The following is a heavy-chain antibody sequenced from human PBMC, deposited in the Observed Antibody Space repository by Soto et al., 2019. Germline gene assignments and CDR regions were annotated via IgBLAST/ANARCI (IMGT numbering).Heavy chain of an antibody. CDR3: AKEMYPRTVLDSSSPWGDY. V-gene: IGHV3-30*18. CDR1: GFTFSDYG. J-gene: IGHJ4*02. Sequence: GSLRLSCAVSGFTFSDYGMHWVRQAPGKGLEWVAVMSYAGSYKYYADSVKGRFTISRDLSGNTLFLQMNSLRLEDTAVYFCAKEMYPRTVLDSSSPWGDYWGQGTLVTVSS. CDR2: MSYAGSYK. D-gene: IGHD6-6*01.